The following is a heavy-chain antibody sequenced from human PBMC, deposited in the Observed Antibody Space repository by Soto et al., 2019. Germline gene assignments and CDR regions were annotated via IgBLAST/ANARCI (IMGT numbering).Heavy chain of an antibody. CDR3: ARHLGITMVRGVINQLWFDP. Sequence: KTSETLSLTCTVSGGSISSSSYYWGWIRQPPGKGLEWIGSIYYSGSTYYNPSLKSRVTISVDTSKNQFSLKLSSATAADTAVYYCARHLGITMVRGVINQLWFDPWGQGTLVTVSS. J-gene: IGHJ5*02. CDR1: GGSISSSSYY. V-gene: IGHV4-39*01. D-gene: IGHD3-10*01. CDR2: IYYSGST.